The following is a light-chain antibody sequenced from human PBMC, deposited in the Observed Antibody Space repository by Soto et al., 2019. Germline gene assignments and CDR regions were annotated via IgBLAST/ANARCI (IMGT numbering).Light chain of an antibody. Sequence: QSALTQPASVSGSPGQSITISCTGTSSDVGSSDLVSWYQQYPGKAPKLIIYEGSKRPSGVSNRFSGSKSGNTASLTISGLQAEDGADYYCCSYAGRSTFVFGGGTKLTVL. V-gene: IGLV2-23*03. CDR3: CSYAGRSTFV. J-gene: IGLJ2*01. CDR1: SSDVGSSDL. CDR2: EGS.